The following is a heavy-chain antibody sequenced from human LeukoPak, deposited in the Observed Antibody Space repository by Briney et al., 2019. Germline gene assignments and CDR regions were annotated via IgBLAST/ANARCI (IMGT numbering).Heavy chain of an antibody. CDR1: GGSISSGAYY. J-gene: IGHJ6*03. V-gene: IGHV4-30-4*08. D-gene: IGHD1-14*01. CDR2: IYYSGST. CDR3: ARHRTGDYYMDV. Sequence: PSQTLSLTCTVSGGSISSGAYYWSWIRQHPGKGLEWIGYIYYSGSTYYNPSLKSRVTISVDTSKNQFSLKLSSVTAADTAVYYCARHRTGDYYMDVWGKGTTVTVSS.